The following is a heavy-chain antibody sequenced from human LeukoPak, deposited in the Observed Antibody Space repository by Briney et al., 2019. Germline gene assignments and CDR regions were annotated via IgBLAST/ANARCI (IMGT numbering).Heavy chain of an antibody. CDR1: GGSISRYH. J-gene: IGHJ4*02. Sequence: SETLSLTCTVSGGSISRYHWSWIRQPPGKGLEWIGYIYYSGSTNYNPSLKSRVTISVGTSKNQFSLKLSSVTAADTAVYYCARRITGTWGGVYYFDYWGQGTLVTVSS. D-gene: IGHD1-20*01. CDR2: IYYSGST. CDR3: ARRITGTWGGVYYFDY. V-gene: IGHV4-59*08.